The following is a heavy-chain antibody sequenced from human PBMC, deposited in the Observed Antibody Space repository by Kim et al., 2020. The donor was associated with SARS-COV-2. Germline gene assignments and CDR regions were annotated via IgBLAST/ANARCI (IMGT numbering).Heavy chain of an antibody. Sequence: ASVKVSCKASGYTFTIYGISWVRQAPGQGLEWMGWISAYNGNTNYAQKLQGRVTMTTDTSTSTAYMELRSLRSDDTAVYYCAREGVMGYCSSTSCHNWFDPWGQGTLVTVSA. CDR3: AREGVMGYCSSTSCHNWFDP. J-gene: IGHJ5*02. CDR2: ISAYNGNT. CDR1: GYTFTIYG. V-gene: IGHV1-18*01. D-gene: IGHD2-2*01.